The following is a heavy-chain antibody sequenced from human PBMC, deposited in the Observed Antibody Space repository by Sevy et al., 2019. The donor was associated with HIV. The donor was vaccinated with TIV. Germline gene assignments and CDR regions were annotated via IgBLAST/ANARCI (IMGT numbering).Heavy chain of an antibody. V-gene: IGHV1-3*01. D-gene: IGHD3-3*01. CDR2: INAGNGNT. Sequence: ASVKVSCKASGYTFTGYAMHWVRQAPGQRLEWMGWINAGNGNTKYSQMFQGRVTITRDTSASTAYMELSSLRSEDTAVYYCARVPLWSGYYKNYYYYGMDVWGQGSTVTVSS. CDR1: GYTFTGYA. J-gene: IGHJ6*02. CDR3: ARVPLWSGYYKNYYYYGMDV.